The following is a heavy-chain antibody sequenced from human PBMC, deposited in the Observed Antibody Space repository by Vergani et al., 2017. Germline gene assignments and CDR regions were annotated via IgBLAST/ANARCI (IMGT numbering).Heavy chain of an antibody. CDR2: VFWDADK. J-gene: IGHJ4*02. Sequence: QITLKESGPTLVKPTQTLTLTCTFSGFSLTTRGVAVGWIRPPPGKALGWLAIVFWDADKRYSPFLGNRVTITRDTSRNQVVLTMTNNDPVDTATYYCTHGTVCSVGHCYDDYWGQGTLVTVSS. V-gene: IGHV2-5*02. CDR1: GFSLTTRGVA. CDR3: THGTVCSVGHCYDDY. D-gene: IGHD2-15*01.